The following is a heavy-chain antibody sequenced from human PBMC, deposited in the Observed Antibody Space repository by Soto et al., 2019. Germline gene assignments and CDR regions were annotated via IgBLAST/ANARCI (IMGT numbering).Heavy chain of an antibody. Sequence: PGGSLRLSCAASGFTFSGYEMNWVRQAPGKGLECVSYISSSGSTIYYADSVQVRFTMSRDNAKNSLYLQMHSLRAEDTAVYYCARGIRRYSYGYVARYGMDGWRQGTTVTVSS. CDR3: ARGIRRYSYGYVARYGMDG. CDR2: ISSSGSTI. CDR1: GFTFSGYE. V-gene: IGHV3-48*03. D-gene: IGHD5-18*01. J-gene: IGHJ6*02.